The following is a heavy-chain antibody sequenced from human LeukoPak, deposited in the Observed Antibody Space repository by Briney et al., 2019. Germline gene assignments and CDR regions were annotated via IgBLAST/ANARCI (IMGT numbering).Heavy chain of an antibody. V-gene: IGHV3-23*01. J-gene: IGHJ6*02. CDR1: GFTFSSFA. CDR2: ISGSGVRT. Sequence: PGGSLRLSCAASGFTFSSFAMSWVRQAPGKGLEWVSAISGSGVRTYYADSVKGRFTISRDNSKNTLYLQMNSLRTEDTAVYYCARREVDYYYGMDVWGQGTTVTVSS. CDR3: ARREVDYYYGMDV.